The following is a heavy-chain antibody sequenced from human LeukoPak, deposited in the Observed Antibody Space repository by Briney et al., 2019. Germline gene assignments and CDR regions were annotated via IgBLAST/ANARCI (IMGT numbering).Heavy chain of an antibody. J-gene: IGHJ4*02. Sequence: GGSLRLSCAASGFTFSSYAMSWVRQAPGKGLEWVSAISGSGGSTYYADSVKGRFTVPRDNSKNTLYLQMNSLRAEDTAVYYCAKDPTPMIVVVTHFDYWGQGTLVTVSS. CDR2: ISGSGGST. D-gene: IGHD3-22*01. CDR3: AKDPTPMIVVVTHFDY. CDR1: GFTFSSYA. V-gene: IGHV3-23*01.